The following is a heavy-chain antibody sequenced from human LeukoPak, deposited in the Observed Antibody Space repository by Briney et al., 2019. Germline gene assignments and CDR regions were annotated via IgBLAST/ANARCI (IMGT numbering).Heavy chain of an antibody. CDR1: GYTFTGYY. D-gene: IGHD2-2*01. Sequence: GASVKVSCKASGYTFTGYYMLWVRQAPGQGLEWMGWINPNSGGTNYAQKFQGRVTMTRDTSISTAYMELSRLRSDDTAVYYCARIVPSPGAANYFDYWGQGTLVTVSS. CDR3: ARIVPSPGAANYFDY. J-gene: IGHJ4*02. V-gene: IGHV1-2*02. CDR2: INPNSGGT.